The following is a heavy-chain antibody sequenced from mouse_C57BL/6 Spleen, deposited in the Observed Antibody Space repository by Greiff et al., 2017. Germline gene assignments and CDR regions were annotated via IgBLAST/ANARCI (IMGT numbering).Heavy chain of an antibody. J-gene: IGHJ3*01. Sequence: LEESGAELVKPGASVKISCTASGYAFSSYWMNWVKQRPGKGLEWIGQIYPGDGDTKYNGKFKGKATLTADKSSSTAYMQLSSLTSEDSAVYFCARWEGYGNCGFAYWGQGTLVTVSA. CDR1: GYAFSSYW. CDR2: IYPGDGDT. V-gene: IGHV1-80*01. CDR3: ARWEGYGNCGFAY. D-gene: IGHD2-1*01.